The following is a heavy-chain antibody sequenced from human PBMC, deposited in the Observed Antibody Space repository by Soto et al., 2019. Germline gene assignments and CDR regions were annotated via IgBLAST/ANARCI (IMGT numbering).Heavy chain of an antibody. CDR2: IYWDDDK. Sequence: QITLKESGPTLVKPTQTLTLTCTFSGFSLSTSGMAVGWIRQTPGKALEWLALIYWDDDKRYSQSVKSRLTMTKDTSKNQVVVTMTNMDTMDTATYYCAHSGANTVCGLDYWGQGTLVTDS. J-gene: IGHJ4*02. CDR3: AHSGANTVCGLDY. D-gene: IGHD1-26*01. V-gene: IGHV2-5*02. CDR1: GFSLSTSGMA.